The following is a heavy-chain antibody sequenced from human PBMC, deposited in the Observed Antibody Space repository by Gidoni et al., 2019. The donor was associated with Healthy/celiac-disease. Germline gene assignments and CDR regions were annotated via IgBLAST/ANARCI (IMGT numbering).Heavy chain of an antibody. V-gene: IGHV3-30-3*01. CDR3: ARDPSWVDGDAYFDY. CDR2: ISYDESNK. CDR1: GFTFSRYA. D-gene: IGHD4-17*01. Sequence: QVHLVESGVAVVQPGRSLRLSCAASGFTFSRYAMHGVRPAPGKGLVWVAGISYDESNKYYADSVKGRYTIARDNSKNTLYLQMNSLRAEDTAVYYCARDPSWVDGDAYFDYWGQGTLVTVSS. J-gene: IGHJ4*02.